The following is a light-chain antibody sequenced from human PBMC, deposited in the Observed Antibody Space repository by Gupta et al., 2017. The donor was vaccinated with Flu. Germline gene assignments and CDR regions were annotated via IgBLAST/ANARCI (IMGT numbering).Light chain of an antibody. J-gene: IGLJ1*01. CDR2: DVN. CDR1: NSDVGGYNY. Sequence: QSALTQPRSVSGSPGQSVTISCTGTNSDVGGYNYVSWYQQHPGKVPKLRIYDVNRRPSGVPDRFSDSKSGKTASLTICGLQAEDEADYYCCSYADRYPYVFGTGTQVTVL. CDR3: CSYADRYPYV. V-gene: IGLV2-11*01.